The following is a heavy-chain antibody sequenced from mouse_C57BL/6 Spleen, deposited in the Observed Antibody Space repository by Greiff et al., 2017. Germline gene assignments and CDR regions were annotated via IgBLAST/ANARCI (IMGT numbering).Heavy chain of an antibody. CDR1: GYAFSSSW. D-gene: IGHD2-3*01. V-gene: IGHV1-82*01. CDR3: ARLGMVKDFDY. CDR2: IYPGDGDT. Sequence: VQLVESGPELVKPGASVKISCKASGYAFSSSWMNWVKQRPGKGLEWIGRIYPGDGDTNYNGKFKGKATLTADKSSSTAYMQLSSLTSEDSAVYFSARLGMVKDFDYWGQGTTLTVSS. J-gene: IGHJ2*01.